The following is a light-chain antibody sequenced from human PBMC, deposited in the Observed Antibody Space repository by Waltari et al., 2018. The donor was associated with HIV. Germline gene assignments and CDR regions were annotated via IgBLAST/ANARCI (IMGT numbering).Light chain of an antibody. Sequence: ERVMTQSPATLSVSPGERATLSCRASQSVSSSLAWYQQKPGQAPRLLIYCASTRASGIPARFSGSGSGTEFTLTISSLQSEDFAVYSCQQYNNWPPKGLTFGGGTKVEIK. J-gene: IGKJ4*01. CDR2: CAS. CDR1: QSVSSS. CDR3: QQYNNWPPKGLT. V-gene: IGKV3-15*01.